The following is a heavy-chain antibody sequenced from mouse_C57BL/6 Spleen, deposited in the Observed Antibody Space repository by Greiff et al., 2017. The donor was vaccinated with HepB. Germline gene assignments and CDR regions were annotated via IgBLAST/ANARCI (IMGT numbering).Heavy chain of an antibody. V-gene: IGHV1-55*01. J-gene: IGHJ4*01. CDR2: IYPGSGST. Sequence: QVQLQQPGAELVKPGASVKMSCKASGYTFTSYWITWVKQRPGQGLEWIGDIYPGSGSTNYNEKFKSKATLTVDTSTSTAYMQLSSLTSEDSAVYYCARHGNPYYYAMDYWGQGTSGTVSA. CDR1: GYTFTSYW. CDR3: ARHGNPYYYAMDY. D-gene: IGHD2-1*01.